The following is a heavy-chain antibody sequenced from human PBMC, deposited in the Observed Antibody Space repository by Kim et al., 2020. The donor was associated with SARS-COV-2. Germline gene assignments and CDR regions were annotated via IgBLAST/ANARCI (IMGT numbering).Heavy chain of an antibody. Sequence: SETLSLTCIVSGGSISSSSYYWGWIRQPPGKGLEWIGSIYYSGSTYYNPSLKSRVTISVDTSKNQFSLKLSSVTAADTAVYYCARPPSGSYLVWFDPWGQGTLVTVSA. V-gene: IGHV4-39*01. CDR2: IYYSGST. D-gene: IGHD1-26*01. CDR3: ARPPSGSYLVWFDP. CDR1: GGSISSSSYY. J-gene: IGHJ5*02.